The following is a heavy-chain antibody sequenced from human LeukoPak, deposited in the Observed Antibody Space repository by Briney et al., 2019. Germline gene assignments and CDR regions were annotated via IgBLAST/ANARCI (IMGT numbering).Heavy chain of an antibody. D-gene: IGHD2-15*01. CDR2: INPSGGST. Sequence: ASVKVSCKASGYTFTSYYMHWVRQAPGQGLEWMGIINPSGGSTSYAQKFQGGVTMTRDTSTSTVYMELSSLRSEDTAVYYCAREQYCSGGSCYSFDHWGQGTLVTVSS. CDR1: GYTFTSYY. J-gene: IGHJ4*02. CDR3: AREQYCSGGSCYSFDH. V-gene: IGHV1-46*01.